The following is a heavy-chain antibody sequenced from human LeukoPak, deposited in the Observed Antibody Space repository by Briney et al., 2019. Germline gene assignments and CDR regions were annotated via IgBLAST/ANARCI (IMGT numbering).Heavy chain of an antibody. CDR2: IKPSGGDT. CDR1: GYTFTDYN. V-gene: IGHV1-46*01. D-gene: IGHD5-24*01. Sequence: ASVKVSCKTSGYTFTDYNLHWVRHAPGQRLEWMGIIKPSGGDTSYAQTFQGRVFMTRDTSTSTVYMELSSLKSEDTAVYYCARVRDGYNDAYDIWGQGTMVTVSS. J-gene: IGHJ3*02. CDR3: ARVRDGYNDAYDI.